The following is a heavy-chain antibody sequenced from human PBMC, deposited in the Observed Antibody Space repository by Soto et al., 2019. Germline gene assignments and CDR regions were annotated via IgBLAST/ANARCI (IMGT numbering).Heavy chain of an antibody. Sequence: EVPLVESGGGLVQRGGSVRLSCAASGFTLSIYSMNWVRQAPRKGLEWVSYISGNGNSIYYADSVEGRFTIPRDNAKNSLYLQMNSLRDVDTAVYYCARGFDLQYGMDVWGQGTTVTVSS. D-gene: IGHD3-10*01. V-gene: IGHV3-48*02. CDR1: GFTLSIYS. J-gene: IGHJ6*02. CDR2: ISGNGNSI. CDR3: ARGFDLQYGMDV.